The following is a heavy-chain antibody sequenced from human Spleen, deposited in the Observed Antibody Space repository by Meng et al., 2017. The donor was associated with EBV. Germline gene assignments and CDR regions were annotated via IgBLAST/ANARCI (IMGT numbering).Heavy chain of an antibody. V-gene: IGHV1-3*04. J-gene: IGHJ4*02. CDR1: GYSFSSYV. CDR3: ARDGPGYGYFDF. CDR2: ISTYNGGT. D-gene: IGHD5-18*01. Sequence: QVQLRQLGAEVKKPGASVTISCKAAGYSFSSYVIYWVRQAPGQRPEWMGCISTYNGGTKYAQKFPGRVTMTTDTSTTTVYMELRSLRSDDTAVYYCARDGPGYGYFDFWGQGSLVTVSS.